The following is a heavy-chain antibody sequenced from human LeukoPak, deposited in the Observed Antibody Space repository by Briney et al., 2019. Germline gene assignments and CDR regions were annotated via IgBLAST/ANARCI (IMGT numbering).Heavy chain of an antibody. J-gene: IGHJ6*02. Sequence: KSGGSLRLSCAASGFTFSSYSMTWVRQAPGKGLEWVSSISSSSSYIYYADSVKGRFTISRDNAKNSLYLQMNSLRAEDTAVYYCARDGAYYYYGMDVWGQGTTVTVSS. V-gene: IGHV3-21*01. CDR2: ISSSSSYI. CDR3: ARDGAYYYYGMDV. CDR1: GFTFSSYS. D-gene: IGHD1-26*01.